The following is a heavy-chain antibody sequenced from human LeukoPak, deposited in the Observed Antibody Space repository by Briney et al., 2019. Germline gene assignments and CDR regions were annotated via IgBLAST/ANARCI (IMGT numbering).Heavy chain of an antibody. D-gene: IGHD6-6*01. CDR3: ARGLVGGDI. CDR2: IDHSGST. Sequence: PSETLSLTCAVYGGSFSGYYWSWIRQPPGKGLEWIGEIDHSGSTNYNPSLKSRVTISGDTSKNQFSLKLTAVTAAGTAVYYCARGLVGGDIWGQGAMVIVSS. CDR1: GGSFSGYY. V-gene: IGHV4-34*01. J-gene: IGHJ3*02.